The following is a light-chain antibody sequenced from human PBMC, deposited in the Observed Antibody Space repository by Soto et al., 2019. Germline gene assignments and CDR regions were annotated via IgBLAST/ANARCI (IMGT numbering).Light chain of an antibody. V-gene: IGKV3-15*01. CDR3: PHYTNWPFT. CDR1: QSVSSN. CDR2: GAS. Sequence: EIVMTQSTATLSVSPGERATLSCRASQSVSSNLAWYQQKPGQPPSLLIYGASARATGIPARFSGSGSGTEFTLTISNLQSEDFAVYYCPHYTNWPFTLGQGTTLEIK. J-gene: IGKJ2*01.